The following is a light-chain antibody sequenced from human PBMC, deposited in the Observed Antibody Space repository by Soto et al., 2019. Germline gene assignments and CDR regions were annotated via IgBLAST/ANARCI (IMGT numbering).Light chain of an antibody. CDR3: QQRSNWPQT. Sequence: EIVLTQSPGTLSLSPGERATLSFRASQSVSNNYLAWYQQKPGQAPRLLIYDAFNRATGIPARFSGSGSGTDFTLTISSLEPEDFAVYYCQQRSNWPQTFGQGTKVDIK. J-gene: IGKJ1*01. V-gene: IGKV3-11*01. CDR1: QSVSNNY. CDR2: DAF.